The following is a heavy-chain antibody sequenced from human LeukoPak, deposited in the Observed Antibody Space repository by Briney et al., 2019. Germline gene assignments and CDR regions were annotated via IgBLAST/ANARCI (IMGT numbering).Heavy chain of an antibody. CDR3: AKVGGSYDYFDY. D-gene: IGHD1-26*01. V-gene: IGHV3-23*01. Sequence: GGSLRLSCAASGFTFSSYAMSWVRQAPGKGLEWVSAISGSGGSTYYADSVKGRFTISRGNSKNTLYLQMNSLRAEDTAVYYCAKVGGSYDYFDYWGQGTLVTVSS. J-gene: IGHJ4*02. CDR1: GFTFSSYA. CDR2: ISGSGGST.